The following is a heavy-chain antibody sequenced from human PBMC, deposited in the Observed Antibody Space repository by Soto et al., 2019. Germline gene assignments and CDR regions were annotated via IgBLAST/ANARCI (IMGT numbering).Heavy chain of an antibody. D-gene: IGHD3-3*01. CDR3: ARLVGYYAPLDV. CDR1: GYTFTRSG. Sequence: GASVKVSCKASGYTFTRSGISWVRQAPGQRLEWMGWINAGNGNTKYSQKFQGRVTITRDTSASTAYMELSSLRSEDTAVYYCARLVGYYAPLDVWGQGTTVTVSS. J-gene: IGHJ6*02. V-gene: IGHV1-3*01. CDR2: INAGNGNT.